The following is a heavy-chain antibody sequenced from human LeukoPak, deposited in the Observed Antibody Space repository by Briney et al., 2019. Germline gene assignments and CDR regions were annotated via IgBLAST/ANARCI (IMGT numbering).Heavy chain of an antibody. D-gene: IGHD3-22*01. CDR1: GFTFSSYV. V-gene: IGHV3-23*01. J-gene: IGHJ4*02. CDR3: AKDKMGSYYDSSGYYEY. CDR2: ISGSGGST. Sequence: PGGSLRLSCAASGFTFSSYVMSWVRQAPGKGLEWVSAISGSGGSTYYADSVKGRFTISRDNSKNTLYLQMNSLRAEDTAVYYCAKDKMGSYYDSSGYYEYWGQGTLVTVSS.